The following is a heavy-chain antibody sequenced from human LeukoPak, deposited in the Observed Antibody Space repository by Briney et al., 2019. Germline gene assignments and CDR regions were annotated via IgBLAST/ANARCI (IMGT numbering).Heavy chain of an antibody. Sequence: GGPLRLSCAASEFTFSSYDIHWVRQAPGKGLEWVAVISYDGSNKYYADSVKGRFTISRDNSKNTLYLQMNSLTSEDTAVYYCAKDHSFDWWGQGTLVTVSS. V-gene: IGHV3-30*18. CDR1: EFTFSSYD. J-gene: IGHJ4*02. D-gene: IGHD4-11*01. CDR2: ISYDGSNK. CDR3: AKDHSFDW.